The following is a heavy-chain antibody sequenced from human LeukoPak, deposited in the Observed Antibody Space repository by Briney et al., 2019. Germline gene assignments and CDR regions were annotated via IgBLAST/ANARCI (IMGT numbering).Heavy chain of an antibody. V-gene: IGHV1-46*01. CDR3: ARGGGLDYYDSSGYYYG. Sequence: ASVKVSCKESGYTFTSYYMHWVRQAPGQGLEWMGIINPSGGSTSYAQKFQGRVTITADESTSTAYMELSSLRSEDTAVYYCARGGGLDYYDSSGYYYGWGQGTLVTVSS. CDR2: INPSGGST. J-gene: IGHJ4*02. D-gene: IGHD3-22*01. CDR1: GYTFTSYY.